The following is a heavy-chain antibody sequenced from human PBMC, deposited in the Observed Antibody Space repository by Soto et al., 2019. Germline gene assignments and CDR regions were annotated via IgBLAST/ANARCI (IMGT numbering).Heavy chain of an antibody. CDR2: MNPNSGNT. CDR1: GYTFTSYD. J-gene: IGHJ6*03. CDR3: ARVITMVRGRIYYYYYMDL. D-gene: IGHD3-10*01. Sequence: QVQLVQSGAEVKKPGASVKVSCKASGYTFTSYDINWVRQATGQGLEWMGWMNPNSGNTGYAQKFQGRVTMTRNTSISTAYMELSSLRSEDTAVYYCARVITMVRGRIYYYYYMDLWGKGTTVTVSS. V-gene: IGHV1-8*01.